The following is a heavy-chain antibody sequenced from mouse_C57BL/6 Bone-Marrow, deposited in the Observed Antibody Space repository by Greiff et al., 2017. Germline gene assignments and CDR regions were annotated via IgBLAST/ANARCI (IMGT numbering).Heavy chain of an antibody. V-gene: IGHV1-81*01. CDR1: GYTFTSYG. CDR3: ASDSRWAY. D-gene: IGHD1-1*01. CDR2: IYPRSGNT. J-gene: IGHJ3*01. Sequence: VQLQESGAELARPGASVKLSCKASGYTFTSYGMSWVKQRTGQGLEWIGKIYPRSGNTYYNEKFKGKATLTADKSSSTAYLQLRSLTSEDSAVYFCASDSRWAYWGQGTLVTVSA.